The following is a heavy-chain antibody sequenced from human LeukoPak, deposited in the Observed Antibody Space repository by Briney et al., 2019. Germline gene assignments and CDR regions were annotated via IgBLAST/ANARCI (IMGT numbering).Heavy chain of an antibody. J-gene: IGHJ4*02. Sequence: GAPVKVSCKASGGTFSSYAISWVRQAPGQGLEWMGGIIPIFGTANYAQKFQGRVTITADESTSTAYMELSSLRSEDTAVYYCARQLDDYSNLYYFDYWGQGTLVTVSS. CDR2: IIPIFGTA. D-gene: IGHD4-11*01. V-gene: IGHV1-69*13. CDR1: GGTFSSYA. CDR3: ARQLDDYSNLYYFDY.